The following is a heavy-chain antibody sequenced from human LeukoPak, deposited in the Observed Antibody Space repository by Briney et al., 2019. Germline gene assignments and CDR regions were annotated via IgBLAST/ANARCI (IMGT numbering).Heavy chain of an antibody. J-gene: IGHJ5*02. CDR1: GFTFSSYG. CDR3: ARGRRSGGITMIRGVKDRGWFDP. CDR2: IRYDGSNK. D-gene: IGHD3-10*01. V-gene: IGHV3-30*02. Sequence: GGSVRLSCAASGFTFSSYGMSWVRQAPGKGLEWVAHIRYDGSNKYYADSVKGRFTISRDDSKKMLYLQMNSLRPEDTAAYYCARGRRSGGITMIRGVKDRGWFDPWGQGTLVTVSS.